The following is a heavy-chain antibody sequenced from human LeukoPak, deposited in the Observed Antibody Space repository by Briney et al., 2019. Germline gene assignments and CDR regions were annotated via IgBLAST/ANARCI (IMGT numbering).Heavy chain of an antibody. CDR2: IYPGDSDT. J-gene: IGHJ4*02. CDR3: ARRPITGYSSSFDY. Sequence: GESLKISCKGSGYSFTSYWIGWVRQLPGKGLEWMGIIYPGDSDTRYSPSFQGQVSISADKSIITAYLQWSSLKASDTAMYYCARRPITGYSSSFDYWGQGTLVTVSS. CDR1: GYSFTSYW. D-gene: IGHD6-13*01. V-gene: IGHV5-51*01.